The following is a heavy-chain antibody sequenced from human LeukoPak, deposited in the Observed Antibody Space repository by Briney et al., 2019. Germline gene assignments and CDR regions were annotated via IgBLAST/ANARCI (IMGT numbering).Heavy chain of an antibody. CDR1: GGSISSYY. Sequence: SETLSLTCTVSGGSISSYYWSWIRQPPGKGLEWLGYIYTSATTSSSPSLRSRVTISLDTSKNHLSLKLTSVTAADTAMYYCVRGYQTFDYWGQGTLVTVSS. CDR3: VRGYQTFDY. CDR2: IYTSATT. D-gene: IGHD5-18*01. V-gene: IGHV4-4*09. J-gene: IGHJ4*02.